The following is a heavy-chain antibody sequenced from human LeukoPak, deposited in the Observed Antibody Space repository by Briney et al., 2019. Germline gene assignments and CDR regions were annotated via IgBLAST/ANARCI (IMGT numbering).Heavy chain of an antibody. CDR3: ARGVSCSGGTCSYSYHYYAMDV. D-gene: IGHD2-15*01. CDR2: IQQGGSEE. Sequence: PGGSLRLSCAASGFSFSDYWMGWVRQAPGKGLEWVANIQQGGSEEYYMDSVKGRFTISRDNAKNSLYLQMNSLRADDTAVYYCARGVSCSGGTCSYSYHYYAMDVWGQGTTVTHSS. CDR1: GFSFSDYW. V-gene: IGHV3-7*04. J-gene: IGHJ6*02.